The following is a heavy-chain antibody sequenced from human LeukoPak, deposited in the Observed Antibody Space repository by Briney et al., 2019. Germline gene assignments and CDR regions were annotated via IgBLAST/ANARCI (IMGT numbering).Heavy chain of an antibody. CDR3: ARGRGIVGAYFDY. J-gene: IGHJ4*02. Sequence: ASVKVSCKASGYTLTSYDINWVRQATGQGLEWMGWMNPNSGRTGYAQNFQGRITITRNTSISTAYMELSSLRSEDTAVYYCARGRGIVGAYFDYWGQGTLVTVSS. CDR1: GYTLTSYD. D-gene: IGHD1-26*01. CDR2: MNPNSGRT. V-gene: IGHV1-8*01.